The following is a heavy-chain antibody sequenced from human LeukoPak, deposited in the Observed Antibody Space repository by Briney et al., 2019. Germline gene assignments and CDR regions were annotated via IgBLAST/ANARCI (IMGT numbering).Heavy chain of an antibody. CDR3: ARLGAGPTYYDFWSGYSSFYFDY. CDR1: GYSISSSSW. J-gene: IGHJ4*02. D-gene: IGHD3-3*01. V-gene: IGHV4-28*01. Sequence: SDTLSLTCAVSGYSISSSSWWGWIRQPPGKGLEWIGYIYYSGSTYYNPSLKSRVTMSVDTSKNHFSLKLSSVTAADTAVYYCARLGAGPTYYDFWSGYSSFYFDYWGQGTLVTVSS. CDR2: IYYSGST.